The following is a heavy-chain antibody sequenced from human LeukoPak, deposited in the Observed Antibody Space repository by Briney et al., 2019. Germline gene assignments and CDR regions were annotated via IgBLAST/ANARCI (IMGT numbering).Heavy chain of an antibody. CDR1: GGSISSYY. CDR2: IYYSGST. CDR3: ARDTDYSTLDY. J-gene: IGHJ4*02. Sequence: PSETLSLTCTVSGGSISSYYWSWLRQPPGKGLEWIGYIYYSGSTNYNPSLRSRVTISVDTSKNQFSLKLSSVTAADTAVYYCARDTDYSTLDYWGQGTLVTVSS. D-gene: IGHD4/OR15-4a*01. V-gene: IGHV4-59*01.